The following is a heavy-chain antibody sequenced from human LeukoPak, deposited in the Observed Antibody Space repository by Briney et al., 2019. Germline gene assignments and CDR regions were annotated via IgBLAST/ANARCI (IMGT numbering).Heavy chain of an antibody. D-gene: IGHD5-12*01. CDR2: ISGSGGST. V-gene: IGHV3-23*01. CDR1: GFTFSGYA. CDR3: AKSAGGYVRYDY. J-gene: IGHJ4*02. Sequence: GGSLRLSCAASGFTFSGYAMSWVRQAPGKGLEWVSAISGSGGSTYYADSVKGRFTISRDNSKNTLYLRMNSLRAEDTAVYYCAKSAGGYVRYDYWGQGTLVTVSS.